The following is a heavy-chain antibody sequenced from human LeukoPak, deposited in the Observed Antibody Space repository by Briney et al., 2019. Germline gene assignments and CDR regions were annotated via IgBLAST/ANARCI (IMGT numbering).Heavy chain of an antibody. CDR3: LTVVETTIAAFDI. CDR1: GFTFSNYW. Sequence: GGSLRLSCAASGFTFSNYWLHWVRQAPGKGLVWVSRIDANAKTTSYADSVKGRFTISTDNAKKTLYLQMNSLGVEDTAVYYCLTVVETTIAAFDIWGQGTMVTVSS. V-gene: IGHV3-74*01. D-gene: IGHD1-26*01. J-gene: IGHJ3*02. CDR2: IDANAKTT.